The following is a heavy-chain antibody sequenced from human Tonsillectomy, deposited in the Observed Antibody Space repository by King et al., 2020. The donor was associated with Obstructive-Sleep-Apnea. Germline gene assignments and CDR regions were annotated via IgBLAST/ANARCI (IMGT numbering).Heavy chain of an antibody. CDR3: HGMNRMAGGQRDDY. V-gene: IGHV4-39*01. J-gene: IGHJ4*02. CDR1: GGSISSSTHY. D-gene: IGHD2-15*01. Sequence: QLQESGPGLVKPSETLSLTCTVSGGSISSSTHYWGWIRQPPGKGLDWIGCLYYTGTTYYNPPLKSRVTISVDTSKNQFSLHLSSVTAADTAVYYCHGMNRMAGGQRDDYWGQGTLVTVSS. CDR2: LYYTGTT.